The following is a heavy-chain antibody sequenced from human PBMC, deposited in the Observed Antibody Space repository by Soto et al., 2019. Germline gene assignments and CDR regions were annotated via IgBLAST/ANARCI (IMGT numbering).Heavy chain of an antibody. D-gene: IGHD3-3*01. J-gene: IGHJ6*02. CDR1: GFTFSSYA. V-gene: IGHV3-23*01. CDR3: AKLLPYYDFWSGYDSGGMDD. Sequence: GGSLRLSCAASGFTFSSYAMSWVRQAPGKGLEWVSAISGSGGSTYYADSVKGRFTISRDNSKNTLYLQMNSLRAEDTAVYYCAKLLPYYDFWSGYDSGGMDDWGQGTTVTVSS. CDR2: ISGSGGST.